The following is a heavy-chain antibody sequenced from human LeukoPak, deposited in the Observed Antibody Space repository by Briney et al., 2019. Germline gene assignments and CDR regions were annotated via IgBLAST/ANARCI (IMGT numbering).Heavy chain of an antibody. CDR2: ISYDGSNK. D-gene: IGHD3-22*01. J-gene: IGHJ4*02. CDR1: GFTFNSYA. Sequence: GGSLRLSCAASGFTFNSYAMHWVRQAPGRGLEWVAVISYDGSNKYYADSVKGRFTISRYNSKNTLYLQMNSLRADDTAVYYCARDGRNYYDRSGYYSALAYWGQGTLVTVSS. V-gene: IGHV3-30-3*01. CDR3: ARDGRNYYDRSGYYSALAY.